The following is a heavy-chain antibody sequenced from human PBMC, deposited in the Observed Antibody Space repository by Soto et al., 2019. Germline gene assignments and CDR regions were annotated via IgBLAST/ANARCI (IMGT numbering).Heavy chain of an antibody. V-gene: IGHV3-33*01. D-gene: IGHD2-2*03. J-gene: IGHJ3*02. Sequence: QVQLVESGGGVVQPGRSLRLSCVASGFIFGRHGMHWVRQAPGMGLEWVAVIWHDGSNEYYADSVKGRFTISRDNSKNTLYLQMNSLRAEDTAVYFCARDYPRDGFDIWGQGTTVTVSS. CDR1: GFIFGRHG. CDR3: ARDYPRDGFDI. CDR2: IWHDGSNE.